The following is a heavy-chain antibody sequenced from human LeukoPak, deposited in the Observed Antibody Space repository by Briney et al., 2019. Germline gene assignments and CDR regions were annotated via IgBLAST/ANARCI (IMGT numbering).Heavy chain of an antibody. D-gene: IGHD6-13*01. CDR3: ARGGIAAAVPEGFDY. J-gene: IGHJ4*02. CDR2: IIPILGIA. V-gene: IGHV1-69*04. Sequence: SVKVSCKASGGTFSSYAISWVRQAPGQGLEWMGRIIPILGIANYAQKFQGRVTITADKSTSTAYMELSSLRSEDTAVYYCARGGIAAAVPEGFDYWGQGTLVTVSS. CDR1: GGTFSSYA.